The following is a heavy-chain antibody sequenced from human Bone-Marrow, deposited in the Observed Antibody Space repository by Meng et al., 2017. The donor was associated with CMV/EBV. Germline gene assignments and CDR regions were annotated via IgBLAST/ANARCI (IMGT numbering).Heavy chain of an antibody. CDR3: ARPYYYDSSGYYNY. V-gene: IGHV3-48*04. D-gene: IGHD3-22*01. CDR1: GFTFSSYS. CDR2: ISSSGSTI. Sequence: GGSLRLSCAASGFTFSSYSMNWVRQAPGKGLEWVSYISSSGSTIYYADSVKGRFTISRDNAKNSLYLQMNSLRAEDTAVYYCARPYYYDSSGYYNYWGQGTLVTVYS. J-gene: IGHJ4*02.